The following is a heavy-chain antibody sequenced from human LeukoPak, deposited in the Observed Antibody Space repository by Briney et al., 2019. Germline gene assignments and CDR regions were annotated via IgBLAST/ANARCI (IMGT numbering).Heavy chain of an antibody. CDR3: ARLLPLQGGDV. Sequence: SETLSLTCAVYGASFTGYYWSWIRQPPGKGLEWIGEINHSGGTNYNPSLKSRVTISLDTSNNQFSLKLNSVTAADTAVYYCARLLPLQGGDVWGQGTTVTVSS. D-gene: IGHD2-15*01. CDR1: GASFTGYY. V-gene: IGHV4-34*01. J-gene: IGHJ6*02. CDR2: INHSGGT.